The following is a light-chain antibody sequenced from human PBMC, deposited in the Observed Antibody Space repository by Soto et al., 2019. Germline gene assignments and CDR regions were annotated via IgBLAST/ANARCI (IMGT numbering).Light chain of an antibody. Sequence: DIVMTQSPDSLAVSLGGRATINCKSSQSVLYSSNNKNYLAWYQQKPGQPPKLLIYWASTRESGVPDRFSGSGSGTDFTLTISSLQAEDVAVYYCHQYHSHTGTFGQGTKLEIK. V-gene: IGKV4-1*01. J-gene: IGKJ2*02. CDR3: HQYHSHTGT. CDR1: QSVLYSSNNKNY. CDR2: WAS.